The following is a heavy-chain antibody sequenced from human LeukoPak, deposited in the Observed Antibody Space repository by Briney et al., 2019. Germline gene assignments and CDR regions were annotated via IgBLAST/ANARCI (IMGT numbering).Heavy chain of an antibody. J-gene: IGHJ3*02. D-gene: IGHD3-22*01. CDR3: ARERERGGYYYDSSGYDGTYAFDI. CDR1: GFTFSSYA. V-gene: IGHV3-30-3*01. Sequence: PGGSLRLSCAASGFTFSSYAMHWVRQAPGKGLEWVAVISYDGSNKYYADSVKGRFTISRDNSKNPLYLEMTRLRAEDTAVYYCARERERGGYYYDSSGYDGTYAFDIWGQGPMVPVSS. CDR2: ISYDGSNK.